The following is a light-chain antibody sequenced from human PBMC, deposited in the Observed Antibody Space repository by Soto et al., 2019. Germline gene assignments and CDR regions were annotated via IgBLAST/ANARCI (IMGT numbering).Light chain of an antibody. Sequence: EIVLTQSPATLSLSPGERATLSCRVSQSVTSFLAWYQQKPGKAPRLLIYDASNRANGIPARFSGSGSGTDFYLTISSREPEDFAVYYCQQRSNWPLTFGGGTKVETK. CDR2: DAS. CDR1: QSVTSF. CDR3: QQRSNWPLT. J-gene: IGKJ4*01. V-gene: IGKV3-11*01.